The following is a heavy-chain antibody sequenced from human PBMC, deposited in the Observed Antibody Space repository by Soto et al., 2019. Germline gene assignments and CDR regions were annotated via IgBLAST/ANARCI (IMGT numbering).Heavy chain of an antibody. CDR1: GDTFNDYY. D-gene: IGHD5-12*01. CDR2: INPNGGVT. V-gene: IGHV1-2*04. J-gene: IGHJ6*03. Sequence: QVQLVQSGAEVEKPGGSVTVSCRSSGDTFNDYYIHWVRQAPGKGLEWMGWINPNGGVTKYAQKFQGWVSMTRDTSIRTVYMQLSRLRSDDTAVYYCARESGGATATLDYYYFYMDVWGTGTTVTVSS. CDR3: ARESGGATATLDYYYFYMDV.